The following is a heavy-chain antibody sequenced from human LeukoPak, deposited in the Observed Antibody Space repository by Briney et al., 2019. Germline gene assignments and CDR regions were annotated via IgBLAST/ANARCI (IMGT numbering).Heavy chain of an antibody. D-gene: IGHD3-9*01. J-gene: IGHJ3*02. V-gene: IGHV3-7*01. CDR2: IKQDGSEK. Sequence: GGSLRLSCAASGFTFSSYSMNWVRQAPGKGLEWVANIKQDGSEKYYVDSAKGRFTISRDNAKNSLYLQMNSLRAEDTAVYYCARVNDWDAFDIWGQGTMVTVSS. CDR1: GFTFSSYS. CDR3: ARVNDWDAFDI.